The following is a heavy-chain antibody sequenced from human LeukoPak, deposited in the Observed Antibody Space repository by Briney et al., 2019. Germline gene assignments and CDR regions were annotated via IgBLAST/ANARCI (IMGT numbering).Heavy chain of an antibody. CDR2: IYYSGST. V-gene: IGHV4-31*03. D-gene: IGHD6-13*01. J-gene: IGHJ5*02. CDR3: ARDYPGIAAAGRRGNWFDP. CDR1: GGSISSGGYY. Sequence: LTCTVSGGSISSGGYYWSWIRQHPGTGLEWIGYIYYSGSTYYNPSLKSRVTISVDTSKNQFSLKLSSVTAADTAVYYCARDYPGIAAAGRRGNWFDPWGQGTLVTVSS.